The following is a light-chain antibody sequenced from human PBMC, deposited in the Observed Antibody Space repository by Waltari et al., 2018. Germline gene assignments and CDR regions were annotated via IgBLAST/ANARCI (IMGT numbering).Light chain of an antibody. V-gene: IGKV1-39*01. CDR2: AAS. CDR1: QTISRY. J-gene: IGKJ1*01. CDR3: QQTYSFTRT. Sequence: DIQMTQSPSSLSASVGDRVTLTCRASQTISRYLNWYQQKPGKAPNLLIYAASSWPAGVPARFSGSGSGRDFTLIITSLQPEDFATYYCQQTYSFTRTFGQGTKVEIK.